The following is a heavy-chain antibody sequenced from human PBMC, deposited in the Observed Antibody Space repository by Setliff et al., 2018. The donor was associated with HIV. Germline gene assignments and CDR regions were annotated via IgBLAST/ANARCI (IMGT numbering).Heavy chain of an antibody. CDR1: AASIRNSY. D-gene: IGHD1-26*01. Sequence: SETLSLTCTVSAASIRNSYWTWIRQPAGKGLEWIGRIYPSGTINYNPSLKSRVTMSVDTSKSQFSLRLTSVSAADTALYYCAGSMGATKGSWFEPWGQGTLVTVSS. CDR3: AGSMGATKGSWFEP. J-gene: IGHJ5*02. V-gene: IGHV4-4*07. CDR2: IYPSGTI.